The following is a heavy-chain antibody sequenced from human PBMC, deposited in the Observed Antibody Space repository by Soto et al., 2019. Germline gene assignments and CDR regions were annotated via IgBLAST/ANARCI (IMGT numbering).Heavy chain of an antibody. CDR3: AEMRDGFGELLQYYYYYGMDV. V-gene: IGHV1-69*01. CDR2: IIPIFGTA. CDR1: GGTFSSYA. Sequence: QVQLVQSGAEVKKPGSSVKVSCKASGGTFSSYAISWVRQAPGQGLEWMGGIIPIFGTANYAQKFQGRVTTTADESTSTAYMELSSLRSEDTAVYYCAEMRDGFGELLQYYYYYGMDVWGQGTTVTVSS. J-gene: IGHJ6*02. D-gene: IGHD3-10*01.